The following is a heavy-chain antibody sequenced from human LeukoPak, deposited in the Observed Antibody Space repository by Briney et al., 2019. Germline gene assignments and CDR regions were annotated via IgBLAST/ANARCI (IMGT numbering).Heavy chain of an antibody. CDR1: GGSISGYY. J-gene: IGHJ4*02. Sequence: PSETPSLTCTVSGGSISGYYWSWIRQPPGKGLEWIGYIYYSGSTNYNPSLKSRATISVDTSKDQFSLKLSSVTAADTAVYYCARGVVIAPQTFDYWGQGTLVTVSS. CDR2: IYYSGST. V-gene: IGHV4-59*01. D-gene: IGHD2-21*01. CDR3: ARGVVIAPQTFDY.